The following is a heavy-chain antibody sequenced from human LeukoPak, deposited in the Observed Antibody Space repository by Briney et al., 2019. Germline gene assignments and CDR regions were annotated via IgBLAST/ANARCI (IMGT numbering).Heavy chain of an antibody. D-gene: IGHD6-19*01. CDR2: ISGGGSST. Sequence: GGSLRLSCADSGFTFSTYVMSWVRQAPGKGLEWISTISGGGSSTYYADPVKGRFTISRDNSKNTLYLQMNSLGAGDTAVYYCAKRESSGKYFDYWGQGTLVTVSS. V-gene: IGHV3-23*01. J-gene: IGHJ4*02. CDR3: AKRESSGKYFDY. CDR1: GFTFSTYV.